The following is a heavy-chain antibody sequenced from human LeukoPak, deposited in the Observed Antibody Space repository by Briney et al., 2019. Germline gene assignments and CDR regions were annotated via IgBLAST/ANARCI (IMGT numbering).Heavy chain of an antibody. CDR1: GFTFSSYA. CDR3: AKDGYCSGGSCYYAFDI. V-gene: IGHV3-23*01. D-gene: IGHD2-15*01. Sequence: GGSLRLSCAASGFTFSSYAMTWVRQAPGKGLEWGSTISGSGDIIYYADSVKGRFTISRDNPKNTLYLQMNSLRAEDTAVYYCAKDGYCSGGSCYYAFDIWGQGTMVTVSS. J-gene: IGHJ3*02. CDR2: ISGSGDII.